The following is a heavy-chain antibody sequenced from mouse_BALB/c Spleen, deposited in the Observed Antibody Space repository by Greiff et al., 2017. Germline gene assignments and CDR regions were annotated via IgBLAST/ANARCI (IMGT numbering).Heavy chain of an antibody. CDR3: ARRVYYDYDAFAY. CDR2: ISSGGST. CDR1: GFTFSSYA. D-gene: IGHD2-4*01. Sequence: EVKLVESGGGLVKPGGSLKLSCAASGFTFSSYAMSWVRQTPEKRLEWVASISSGGSTYYPDSVKGRFTISRDNARNILYLQMSSLRSEDTAMYYCARRVYYDYDAFAYWGQGTLVTVSA. J-gene: IGHJ3*01. V-gene: IGHV5-6-5*01.